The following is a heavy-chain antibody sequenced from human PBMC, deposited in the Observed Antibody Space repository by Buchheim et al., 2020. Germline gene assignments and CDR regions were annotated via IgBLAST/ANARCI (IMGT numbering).Heavy chain of an antibody. CDR1: GGSISSGGYY. D-gene: IGHD3-22*01. CDR3: ARAGYYDSRGYLGDFDY. CDR2: IYNGVTT. J-gene: IGHJ4*02. V-gene: IGHV4-31*03. Sequence: VQLQESGPGLVKPSRTLSLTCTVSGGSISSGGYYWNWIRHHPGKGLEWIGYIYNGVTTHYNPSLRSRLIISVDKSENQFSLKLSSVTAADTAVYYCARAGYYDSRGYLGDFDYWGQGTL.